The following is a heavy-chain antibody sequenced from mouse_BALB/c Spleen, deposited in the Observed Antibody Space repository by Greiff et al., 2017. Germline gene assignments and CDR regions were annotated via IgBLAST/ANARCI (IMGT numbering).Heavy chain of an antibody. CDR1: GFTFSSYA. V-gene: IGHV5-9-4*01. J-gene: IGHJ4*01. CDR3: ARSSTMSTTPSYYAMDY. CDR2: ISSGGSYT. Sequence: EVKLVESGGGLVKPGGSLKLSCAASGFTFSSYAMSWVRQSPEKRLEWVAEISSGGSYTYYPDTVTGRFTISRDNAKNTLYLEMSSLRSEDTAMYYCARSSTMSTTPSYYAMDYWGQGTSVTVSS. D-gene: IGHD2-4*01.